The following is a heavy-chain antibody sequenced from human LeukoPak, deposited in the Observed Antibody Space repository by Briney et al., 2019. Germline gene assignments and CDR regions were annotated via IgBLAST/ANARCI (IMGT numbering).Heavy chain of an antibody. V-gene: IGHV3-33*08. Sequence: SLRLSCAASGFIFTNYFMSWVCQAPGKGLEWVAVIWYDGSNKDYADSVKGRFTISRDNSKNTMYLQMNSLRVEDTAVYYCARDLSSDTRYNWFDPWGQGTLVTVSS. CDR1: GFIFTNYF. CDR2: IWYDGSNK. J-gene: IGHJ5*02. CDR3: ARDLSSDTRYNWFDP.